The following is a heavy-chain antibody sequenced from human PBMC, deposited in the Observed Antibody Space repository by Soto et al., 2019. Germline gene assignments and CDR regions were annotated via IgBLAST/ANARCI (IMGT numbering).Heavy chain of an antibody. CDR2: IWYDGSNK. CDR3: ARDVVVVVAAAFGYMDV. J-gene: IGHJ6*03. D-gene: IGHD2-15*01. CDR1: GFTFSSYG. Sequence: GGSLRPSCAASGFTFSSYGMHWVRQAPGKGLEWVAVIWYDGSNKYYADSVKGRFTISRDNSKNTLYLQMNSLRAEDTAVYYCARDVVVVVAAAFGYMDVWGKGTTVTVSS. V-gene: IGHV3-33*01.